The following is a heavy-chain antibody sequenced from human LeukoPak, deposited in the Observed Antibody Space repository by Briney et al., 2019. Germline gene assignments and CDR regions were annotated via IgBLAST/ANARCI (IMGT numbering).Heavy chain of an antibody. CDR2: INPNSGGT. D-gene: IGHD2-2*01. CDR1: GYTFTGYY. Sequence: ASVKVSCKASGYTFTGYYMHWVRQAPGQGLEWMGWINPNSGGTNYAQKFQGRVTMTRDTSISTAYMELSRLRSDDTVVYYCARVESGVPAAAHYFDYWGQGTLVTVSS. CDR3: ARVESGVPAAAHYFDY. V-gene: IGHV1-2*02. J-gene: IGHJ4*02.